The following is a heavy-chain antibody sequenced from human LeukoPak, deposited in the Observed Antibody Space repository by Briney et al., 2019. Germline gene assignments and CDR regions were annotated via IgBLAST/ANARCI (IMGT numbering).Heavy chain of an antibody. J-gene: IGHJ4*02. CDR2: IKQDGSEK. CDR1: GFTFSSYW. Sequence: GGSLRLSCAASGFTFSSYWMSWLRQAPGKGLEWVANIKQDGSEKYYVDSVKGRFTISRDNAKNSLYLQMNSLRAEDTAVYYCARDWYFDFWSGWDYWGQGTLVTVSS. D-gene: IGHD3-3*01. CDR3: ARDWYFDFWSGWDY. V-gene: IGHV3-7*01.